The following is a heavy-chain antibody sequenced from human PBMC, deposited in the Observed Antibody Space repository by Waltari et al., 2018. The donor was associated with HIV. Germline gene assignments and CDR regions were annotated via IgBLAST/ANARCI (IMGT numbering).Heavy chain of an antibody. D-gene: IGHD3-22*01. CDR1: GYTFPSYG. CDR3: ARGPLYYYDSSGSPDY. J-gene: IGHJ4*02. V-gene: IGHV1-18*01. CDR2: ISAYNGNT. Sequence: QVQLVQSGAEVKKPGASVKVSCKASGYTFPSYGISWVRQAPGQGLEWMGWISAYNGNTNYAQKRQGRVTMTTDTSTSTAYMGLRGLRSDDTAVYYCARGPLYYYDSSGSPDYWGQGTLVTVSS.